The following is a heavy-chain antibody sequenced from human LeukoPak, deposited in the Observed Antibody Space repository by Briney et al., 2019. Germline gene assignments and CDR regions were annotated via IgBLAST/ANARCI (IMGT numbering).Heavy chain of an antibody. J-gene: IGHJ4*02. CDR3: GKGINYYDNSGYFKE. D-gene: IGHD3-22*01. CDR2: TGGSGDTT. V-gene: IGHV3-23*01. Sequence: GGSLRLSCAASGFTFSSYGMHWVRQAPGKGLEWVSTTGGSGDTTFYADSVAGRFTISRDNYMTTLYLQMNSLRVEDTAVYYCGKGINYYDNSGYFKEWGQGTLVTVSS. CDR1: GFTFSSYG.